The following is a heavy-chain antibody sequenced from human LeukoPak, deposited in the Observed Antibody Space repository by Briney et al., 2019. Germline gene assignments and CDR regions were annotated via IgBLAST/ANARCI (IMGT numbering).Heavy chain of an antibody. CDR3: ARETQYYDFWSGYYTYNWFDP. CDR2: ISYDGSNK. D-gene: IGHD3-3*01. V-gene: IGHV3-30-3*01. J-gene: IGHJ5*02. Sequence: GRSLRLSCAASGFTFNNYAMHWVRQAPGKGLEWVAVISYDGSNKYYADSVKGRFTISRDNSKNTLYLQMNSLRAEDTAVYYCARETQYYDFWSGYYTYNWFDPWGQGTLVTVSS. CDR1: GFTFNNYA.